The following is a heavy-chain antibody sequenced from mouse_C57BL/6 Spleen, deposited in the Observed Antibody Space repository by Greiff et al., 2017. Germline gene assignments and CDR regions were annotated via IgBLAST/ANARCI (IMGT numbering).Heavy chain of an antibody. CDR1: GFSFNTYA. V-gene: IGHV10-1*01. CDR2: IRSKSNNYAT. CDR3: VRHREDYYGSPWYFDV. J-gene: IGHJ1*03. Sequence: EVNLVESGGGLVQPKGSLKLSCAASGFSFNTYAMNWVRQAPGKGLEWVARIRSKSNNYATYYADSVKDRFTISRDDSESMLYLQMNNLKTEDTAMYYCVRHREDYYGSPWYFDVWGTGTTVTVSS. D-gene: IGHD1-1*01.